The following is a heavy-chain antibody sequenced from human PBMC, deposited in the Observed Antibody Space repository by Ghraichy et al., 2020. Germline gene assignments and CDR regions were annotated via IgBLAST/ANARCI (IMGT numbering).Heavy chain of an antibody. V-gene: IGHV3-23*01. Sequence: GGSLRLSCAVSEFTFDGYPMTWVRQAPGKGLEWVSTVGADGRSTFYADSVKGRFTISSDKSKRTMYLQMNSLRADDTAVYYCAKEGGRLGEGAFDVWGQGTKVTVSS. CDR3: AKEGGRLGEGAFDV. CDR2: VGADGRST. D-gene: IGHD3-10*01. J-gene: IGHJ3*01. CDR1: EFTFDGYP.